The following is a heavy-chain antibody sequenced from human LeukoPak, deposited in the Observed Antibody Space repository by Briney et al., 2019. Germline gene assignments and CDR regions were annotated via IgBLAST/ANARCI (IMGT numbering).Heavy chain of an antibody. CDR1: GFTFSDYY. CDR3: ARDLKGTHYYGSGSIDHGMDV. Sequence: PGGALRLSCVASGFTFSDYYMSWIRQAPGKGLEGVSYISSSGSTIYYADSVKGRFTISRDNVKNSMYLQMNSLRAEDTAVYYCARDLKGTHYYGSGSIDHGMDVWGQGTTVTVSS. CDR2: ISSSGSTI. D-gene: IGHD3-10*01. J-gene: IGHJ6*02. V-gene: IGHV3-11*01.